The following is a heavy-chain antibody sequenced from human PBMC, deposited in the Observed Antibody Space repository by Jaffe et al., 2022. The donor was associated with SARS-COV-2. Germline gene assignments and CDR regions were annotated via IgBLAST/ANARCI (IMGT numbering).Heavy chain of an antibody. V-gene: IGHV4-31*03. CDR3: ARDLGRYSPKRCFDL. J-gene: IGHJ2*01. CDR1: GDSVSTGGYY. D-gene: IGHD2-21*01. Sequence: QVRLQESGPGLVKPSQTLSLTCTVSGDSVSTGGYYWNWIRQRPGKGLEWIGYIYNTGATHYNPSLKSRISISSDPSANQFSLRLTSVTAADTAVYYCARDLGRYSPKRCFDLWGRGSLVTVSS. CDR2: IYNTGAT.